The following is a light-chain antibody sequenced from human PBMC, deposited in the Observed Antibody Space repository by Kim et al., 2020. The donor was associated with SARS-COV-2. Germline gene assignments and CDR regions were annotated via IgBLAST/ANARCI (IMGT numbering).Light chain of an antibody. CDR3: GAWDDSLNGLNYV. Sequence: DPIPCSGSGSNIRSSSVTSCQQRPGTAPKLLIYSNSQRPSGVPDRFSGSKSGTSAALAISGLQSEDEADYYCGAWDDSLNGLNYVFGTGTKVTVL. CDR2: SNS. J-gene: IGLJ1*01. V-gene: IGLV1-44*01. CDR1: GSNIRSSS.